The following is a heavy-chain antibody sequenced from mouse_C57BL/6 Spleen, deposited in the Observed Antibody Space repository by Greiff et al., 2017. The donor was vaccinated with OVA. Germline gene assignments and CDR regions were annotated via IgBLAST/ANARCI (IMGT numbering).Heavy chain of an antibody. V-gene: IGHV1-22*01. CDR3: ARDSYDGFAY. J-gene: IGHJ3*01. Sequence: VQLQQSGPELVKPGASVKLSCKASGYTFTDYYMHWVKQSPGKSLEWIGTINPNNGGPSYNQKFKGKATLTINKSSSTAYMELRSLTSEDAAVDYCARDSYDGFAYWGQGTLVTVSA. CDR2: INPNNGGP. CDR1: GYTFTDYY. D-gene: IGHD2-12*01.